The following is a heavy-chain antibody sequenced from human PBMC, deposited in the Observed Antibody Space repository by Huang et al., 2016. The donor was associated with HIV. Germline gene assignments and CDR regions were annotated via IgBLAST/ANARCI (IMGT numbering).Heavy chain of an antibody. V-gene: IGHV4-4*07. J-gene: IGHJ3*02. CDR2: IYTTWST. CDR1: GGSISSYY. CDR3: ARLQMLSGSDAFDI. Sequence: QVQLQESGPGLVKPSETLSLTCTVSGGSISSYYWSWIRQPAGKGLEWIGRIYTTWSTNYNPSLKSRVTMSVDTSKNHFSLKLSSVTAADTAVYYCARLQMLSGSDAFDIWGQGTMVTVSS. D-gene: IGHD2-8*01.